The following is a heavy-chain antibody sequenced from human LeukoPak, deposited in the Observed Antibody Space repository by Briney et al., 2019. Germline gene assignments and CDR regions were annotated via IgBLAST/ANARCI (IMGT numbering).Heavy chain of an antibody. V-gene: IGHV3-30*02. Sequence: PGGSLRLSCAASGFTFSSYGMHWVRQAPGKGLEWVAFIHYAGTNEYYADSVKGRFTISRDNFKNTLSLQMNGLRVEDTALYYCVNSGFDPWGQGTLVTVSS. CDR1: GFTFSSYG. J-gene: IGHJ5*02. CDR2: IHYAGTNE. CDR3: VNSGFDP. D-gene: IGHD3-10*01.